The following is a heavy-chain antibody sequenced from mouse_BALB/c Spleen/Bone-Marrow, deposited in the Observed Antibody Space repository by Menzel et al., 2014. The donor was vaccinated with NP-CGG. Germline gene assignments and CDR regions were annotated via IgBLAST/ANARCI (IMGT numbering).Heavy chain of an antibody. CDR3: VRRGNPIVYYAMDY. CDR1: GYSFTGYY. V-gene: IGHV1S34*01. Sequence: LVKTRASVKISCKTSGYSFTGYYMHWVKQSHGKSLEWIGYISCYNGATSYNQNFKGKATSTVDTSSSTAYMQFNSLTSEDSAVYYCVRRGNPIVYYAMDYWGQGTSVTVSS. J-gene: IGHJ4*01. CDR2: ISCYNGAT.